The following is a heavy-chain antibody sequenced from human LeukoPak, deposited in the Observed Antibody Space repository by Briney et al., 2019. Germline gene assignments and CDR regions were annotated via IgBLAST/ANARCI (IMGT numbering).Heavy chain of an antibody. Sequence: GGSLRLSCAASGFTVSSNYMSWVREAPGKGLEWISVIYSAGSTYYADSVKGRFTISRDNSKNTLYLQMNSLRAEDTAVYYCARDLGGEYQLLYYYYMDVWGKGTTVTVSS. V-gene: IGHV3-53*01. D-gene: IGHD2-2*01. CDR1: GFTVSSNY. J-gene: IGHJ6*03. CDR3: ARDLGGEYQLLYYYYMDV. CDR2: IYSAGST.